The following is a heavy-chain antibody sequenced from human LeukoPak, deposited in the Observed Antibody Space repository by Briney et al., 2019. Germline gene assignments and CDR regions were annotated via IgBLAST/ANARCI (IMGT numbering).Heavy chain of an antibody. D-gene: IGHD2-2*01. Sequence: SETLSLTCTVSGGSISSSTYHWGWIRQPPGKGLEWIRSIHYSGSTYNNPSLKSRVTISVDTSKNQFSLKLNSVTAADSGVYYCTRGYCSSSSCSGVGYMDVWGKGTTVTVSS. CDR3: TRGYCSSSSCSGVGYMDV. CDR1: GGSISSSTYH. V-gene: IGHV4-39*01. J-gene: IGHJ6*03. CDR2: IHYSGST.